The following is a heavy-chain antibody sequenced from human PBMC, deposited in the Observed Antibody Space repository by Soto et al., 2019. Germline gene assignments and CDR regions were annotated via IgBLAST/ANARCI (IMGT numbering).Heavy chain of an antibody. Sequence: GSLRVSAAASGFTLSSYSMTWVRQAPGKGLEWVSSISSSSSYIYYADSVKGRFTISRDNAKNSLYLQMNRLRAEDTAVYYCERDSIWFSGSEAFDIWGQGTMVTVSS. CDR3: ERDSIWFSGSEAFDI. CDR1: GFTLSSYS. CDR2: ISSSSSYI. J-gene: IGHJ3*02. D-gene: IGHD3-10*01. V-gene: IGHV3-21*01.